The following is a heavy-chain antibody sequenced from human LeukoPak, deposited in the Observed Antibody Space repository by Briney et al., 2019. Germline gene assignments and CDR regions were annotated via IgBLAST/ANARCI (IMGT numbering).Heavy chain of an antibody. CDR1: GGSISSSSYY. J-gene: IGHJ4*02. Sequence: SETLSLTCTVSGGSISSSSYYWGWIRQPPGKGLEWIGSIYYSGSTYYNPSLKSRVTISVDTSKNQFSLKLSSVTAADTAVYYCARAFQNYYDSSGYYARWGQGTLVTVSS. CDR3: ARAFQNYYDSSGYYAR. D-gene: IGHD3-22*01. CDR2: IYYSGST. V-gene: IGHV4-39*07.